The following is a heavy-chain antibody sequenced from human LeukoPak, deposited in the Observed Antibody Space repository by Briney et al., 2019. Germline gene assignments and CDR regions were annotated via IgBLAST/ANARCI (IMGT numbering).Heavy chain of an antibody. D-gene: IGHD3-10*01. Sequence: GGSLRLSCAASGFTFSSYSMNWVRQAPGKGLEWVSYISSSSSTIYYADSVKGRLTISRDNAKNSLYLQMNSLRAEDTAVYYCARGKKSGGSGSYDYWGQGTLVTVSS. V-gene: IGHV3-48*01. CDR3: ARGKKSGGSGSYDY. CDR1: GFTFSSYS. CDR2: ISSSSSTI. J-gene: IGHJ4*02.